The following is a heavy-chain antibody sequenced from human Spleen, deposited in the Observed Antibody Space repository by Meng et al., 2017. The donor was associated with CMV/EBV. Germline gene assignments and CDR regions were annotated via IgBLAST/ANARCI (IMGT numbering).Heavy chain of an antibody. V-gene: IGHV3-66*01. D-gene: IGHD1-26*01. CDR1: GFTVSINY. J-gene: IGHJ6*02. CDR2: IYSGGST. Sequence: GESLKISCAASGFTVSINYMSWVRQAPGKGLEWVSVIYSGGSTYYADSVKGRFTISRDNSKNTLYLQMNSLRVEDTAVYYCARDREPHQLLLYYAMDVWGQGTTVTVSS. CDR3: ARDREPHQLLLYYAMDV.